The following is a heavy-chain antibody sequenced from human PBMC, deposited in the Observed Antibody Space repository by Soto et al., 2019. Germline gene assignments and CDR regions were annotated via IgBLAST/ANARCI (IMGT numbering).Heavy chain of an antibody. CDR3: ARDRDYYDYWFDP. V-gene: IGHV1-46*01. CDR2: INPSGGST. CDR1: GYNFTSYY. Sequence: QVQLVQSGAEVKKPGASVQVSCKASGYNFTSYYLHWVRQAPGQGLEWMGIINPSGGSTSYAQKLQGRVTMARDTSTSTVYMELSSLRSEDTAVYYCARDRDYYDYWFDPWGQGTLVTVSS. D-gene: IGHD3-22*01. J-gene: IGHJ5*02.